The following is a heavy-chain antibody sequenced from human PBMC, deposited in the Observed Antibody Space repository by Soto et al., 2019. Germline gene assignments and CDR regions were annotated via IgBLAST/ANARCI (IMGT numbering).Heavy chain of an antibody. CDR1: GGSISSYY. V-gene: IGHV4-59*08. CDR2: IYYSGST. CDR3: ARRGYSNRYYFDY. Sequence: PSETLSLTCTVSGGSISSYYWSWIRQPPGKGLEWIGYIYYSGSTNYDPSLKSRVTISVDTSKNQFSLKLSSVTAADTAVYYCARRGYSNRYYFDYWGQGTLVTVSS. D-gene: IGHD4-4*01. J-gene: IGHJ4*02.